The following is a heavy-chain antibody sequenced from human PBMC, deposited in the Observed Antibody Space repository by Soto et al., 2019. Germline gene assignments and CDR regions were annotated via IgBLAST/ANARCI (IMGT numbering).Heavy chain of an antibody. D-gene: IGHD2-21*02. Sequence: VQLVESGGGLVQPGRSLRLSCAASGFTFDDYAMHWVRQAPGKGLEWVSGINWNSGNIGYADSVKGRFTISRDNAKNSLYLQMNSLRAEDTAVYYCATASGGACCSYYMDVWGKGTTVTVSS. CDR2: INWNSGNI. V-gene: IGHV3-9*01. CDR3: ATASGGACCSYYMDV. J-gene: IGHJ6*03. CDR1: GFTFDDYA.